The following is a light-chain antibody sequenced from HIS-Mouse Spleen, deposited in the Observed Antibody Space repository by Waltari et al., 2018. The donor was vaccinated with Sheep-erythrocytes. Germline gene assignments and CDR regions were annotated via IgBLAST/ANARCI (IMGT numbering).Light chain of an antibody. Sequence: DIQMTQSPYSLSASVGDRVTITCQASQDISNYLNWYQQKPGKAPKLLFYDASNLETGVPSRFSGSGAGTDFTFTISSLQPEDIATYYCQQYDNLSYTFGQGTKLEIK. CDR2: DAS. CDR3: QQYDNLSYT. CDR1: QDISNY. V-gene: IGKV1-33*01. J-gene: IGKJ2*01.